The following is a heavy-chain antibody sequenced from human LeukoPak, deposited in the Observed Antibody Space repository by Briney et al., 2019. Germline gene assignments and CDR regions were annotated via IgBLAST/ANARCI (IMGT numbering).Heavy chain of an antibody. CDR1: GGSVSSGNYY. CDR2: IYTSGST. CDR3: ARVDGSGSYTP. V-gene: IGHV4-61*02. J-gene: IGHJ5*02. Sequence: SETLSLTCTVSGGSVSSGNYYWSWIRQPAGKGLEWIGRIYTSGSTKYNPSLKSRVTISVDTSKNQFSLKLSSVTAADTAVYYCARVDGSGSYTPWGQGTLVTVSS. D-gene: IGHD3-10*01.